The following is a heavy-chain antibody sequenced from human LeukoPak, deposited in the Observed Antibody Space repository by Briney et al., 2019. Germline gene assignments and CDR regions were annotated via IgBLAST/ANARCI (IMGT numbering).Heavy chain of an antibody. V-gene: IGHV3-48*03. J-gene: IGHJ5*02. Sequence: GGSLRLSCAASGFTFSSYEMNWVRQAPGKGLEWVSYISSSSSTIYYADSVKGRFTISRDNAKNSLYLQMNSLRAEDTAVYYCTRAHNYDWFDPWGQGTLVTVSS. CDR3: TRAHNYDWFDP. D-gene: IGHD4-11*01. CDR2: ISSSSSTI. CDR1: GFTFSSYE.